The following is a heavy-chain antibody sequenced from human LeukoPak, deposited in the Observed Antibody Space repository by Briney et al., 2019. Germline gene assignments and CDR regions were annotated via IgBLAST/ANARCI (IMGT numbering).Heavy chain of an antibody. V-gene: IGHV4-4*07. CDR3: ARGHYCSADICSGGDAFDI. D-gene: IGHD2-15*01. CDR2: IYTRGST. J-gene: IGHJ3*02. CDR1: GGSINNYY. Sequence: SESLSLTCTVSGGSINNYYWSWVRQPAGKGLEWIGRIYTRGSTNYNPSLKSRVTMSVDTSKNQFSLKLSSVTAADTAVYYCARGHYCSADICSGGDAFDIWGQGTMVTVSS.